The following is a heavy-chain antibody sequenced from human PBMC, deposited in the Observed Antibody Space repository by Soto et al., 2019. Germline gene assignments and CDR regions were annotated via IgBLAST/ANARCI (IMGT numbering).Heavy chain of an antibody. Sequence: EVQLVQSGGGLVQPGGSLRLSCVGSGFTFTDFYMNWVRQAPGKGLEWVANIRPDGSETNYVDAVKGRFTTSRDNAKNSLFLQMNSLRADDKAVYYCAGWGGHDYNYWGQGILVTVSS. D-gene: IGHD4-4*01. CDR1: GFTFTDFY. CDR2: IRPDGSET. CDR3: AGWGGHDYNY. J-gene: IGHJ4*02. V-gene: IGHV3-7*03.